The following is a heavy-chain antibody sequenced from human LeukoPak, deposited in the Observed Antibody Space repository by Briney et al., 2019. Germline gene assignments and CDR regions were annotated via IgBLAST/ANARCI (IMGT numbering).Heavy chain of an antibody. CDR3: ARGGSYYYFDY. D-gene: IGHD1-26*01. V-gene: IGHV4-59*10. CDR1: GGSFSGYY. CDR2: IYTSGST. Sequence: PSETLSLTCAVYGGSFSGYYWSWIRQPPGKGLEWIGRIYTSGSTNYNPSLKSRVTMSVDTSKNQFSLKLSSVTAADTAMYYCARGGSYYYFDYWGQGTLVTVSS. J-gene: IGHJ4*02.